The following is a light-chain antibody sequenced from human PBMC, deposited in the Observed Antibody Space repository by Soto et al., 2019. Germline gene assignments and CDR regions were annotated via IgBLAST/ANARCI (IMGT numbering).Light chain of an antibody. CDR2: DAS. V-gene: IGKV3-11*01. Sequence: EVVLTQSPATLSLSPGERATLSCRASQSVSSYLAWHQQKPGQAPRLLIYDASSRATGIPARFSGSGSGTDFTLTISSLEPEDFAVYYCQQRSNWPPVTFGGGTKVEIK. CDR1: QSVSSY. CDR3: QQRSNWPPVT. J-gene: IGKJ4*01.